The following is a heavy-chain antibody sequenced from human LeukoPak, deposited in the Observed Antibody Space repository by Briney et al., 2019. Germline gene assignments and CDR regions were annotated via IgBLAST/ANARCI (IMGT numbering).Heavy chain of an antibody. CDR1: GFTFSNYA. D-gene: IGHD5-24*01. CDR2: IGGGGGTT. V-gene: IGHV3-23*01. J-gene: IGHJ1*01. CDR3: AKGKWLQHEYFQH. Sequence: GGSLRLSCAASGFTFSNYAMNWVRQAPGKGLEWVSAIGGGGGTTYYTDSAKGRFTISRDNSKNTLYLQMNSLRAEDTAVYYCAKGKWLQHEYFQHWGQGTLVTVSS.